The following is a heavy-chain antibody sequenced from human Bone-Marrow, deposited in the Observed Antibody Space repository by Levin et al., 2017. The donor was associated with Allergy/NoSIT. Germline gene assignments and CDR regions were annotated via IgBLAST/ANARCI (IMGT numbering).Heavy chain of an antibody. Sequence: PSETLSLTCTVSGGSISSYYWSWIRQPPGKGLEWIGYIYYSGSTNYNPSLKSRVTISVDTSKNQFSLKLSSVTAADTAVYYCARLERGDYFDYWGQGTLVTVSS. CDR1: GGSISSYY. V-gene: IGHV4-59*08. J-gene: IGHJ4*02. D-gene: IGHD1-26*01. CDR3: ARLERGDYFDY. CDR2: IYYSGST.